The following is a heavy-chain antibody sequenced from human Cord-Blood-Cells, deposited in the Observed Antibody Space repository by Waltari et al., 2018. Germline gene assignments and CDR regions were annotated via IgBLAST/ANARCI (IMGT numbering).Heavy chain of an antibody. V-gene: IGHV3-23*04. Sequence: EVQLVESGGGLVQPGGSLRLSCAASGFNFSSYAMSWVRPAPGKGLEWVSAISGSGGSTYYADSVKGRFTISRDNSKNTLYLQMNSLRAEDTAVYYCAKVEGFGELFELDYWGQGTLVTVSS. CDR2: ISGSGGST. D-gene: IGHD3-10*01. CDR1: GFNFSSYA. J-gene: IGHJ4*02. CDR3: AKVEGFGELFELDY.